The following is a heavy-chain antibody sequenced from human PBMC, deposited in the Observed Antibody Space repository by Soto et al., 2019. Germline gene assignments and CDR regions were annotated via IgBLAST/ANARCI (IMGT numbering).Heavy chain of an antibody. CDR1: GYSFTGFY. CDR2: ISPKTGGT. CDR3: ARGNPRIGALPTS. D-gene: IGHD1-26*01. V-gene: IGHV1-2*02. Sequence: QVQLVPSGDEVQKSEASVKVSCKASGYSFTGFYIHWVRQAPGQGLEWMGWISPKTGGTNSPQKFQGRVTLTRDTSITTACMALSKLKSDDSAVSYCARGNPRIGALPTSCVLGTLVTLSS. J-gene: IGHJ5*02.